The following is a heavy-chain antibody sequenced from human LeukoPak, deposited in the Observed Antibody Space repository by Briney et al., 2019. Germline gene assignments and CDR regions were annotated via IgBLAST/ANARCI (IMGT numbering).Heavy chain of an antibody. CDR1: GFSLSSHA. CDR3: AKAPVTSCRGAFCYPFDY. CDR2: TSSSDAGT. Sequence: GGSLRLSCAASGFSLSSHAMSWVRQAPGKGLEWVSATSSSDAGTYYADSVRGRFTISRDTSRSTLYLQMNSLRAEDAAVYYCAKAPVTSCRGAFCYPFDYWGQGTLVTVSS. J-gene: IGHJ4*02. D-gene: IGHD2-15*01. V-gene: IGHV3-23*01.